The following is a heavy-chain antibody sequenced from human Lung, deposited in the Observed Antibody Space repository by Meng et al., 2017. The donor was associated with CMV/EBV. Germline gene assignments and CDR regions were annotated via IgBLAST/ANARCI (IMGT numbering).Heavy chain of an antibody. V-gene: IGHV4-39*07. CDR2: IYYSGLT. D-gene: IGHD2-8*01. CDR1: GGHIRSSSHY. Sequence: DSGPGLVQLSQPLPLTSPCSGGHIRSSSHYWGWICQPPGKGLEWIGNIYYSGLTSDNPSLKSRVTISVDTSKNQFSLKLSSVTAPDTAVFYCARVWANGEGWFDPWGQGTLVTVSS. CDR3: ARVWANGEGWFDP. J-gene: IGHJ5*02.